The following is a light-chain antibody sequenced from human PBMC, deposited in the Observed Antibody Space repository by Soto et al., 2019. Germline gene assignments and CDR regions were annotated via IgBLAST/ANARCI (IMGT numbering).Light chain of an antibody. Sequence: DIKMTQSPSTLSAFVGHGVTFTCLASQDIGYWLAWYQQKPGKAPKLLIHDAATLESGVPSRFRGSGSGTEFTLTIRSLQPDDFATYYCQQYSDYYTFGQGTKVDIK. CDR1: QDIGYW. J-gene: IGKJ2*01. CDR3: QQYSDYYT. V-gene: IGKV1-5*01. CDR2: DAA.